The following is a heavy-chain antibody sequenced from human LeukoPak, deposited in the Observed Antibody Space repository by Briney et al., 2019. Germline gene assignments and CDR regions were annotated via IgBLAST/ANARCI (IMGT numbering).Heavy chain of an antibody. J-gene: IGHJ4*02. CDR1: GFTFSSYA. CDR2: ISGSGGST. V-gene: IGHV3-23*01. CDR3: AKDLISGYDLVGDDY. D-gene: IGHD5-12*01. Sequence: GALSLSCAASGFTFSSYAMSWVRPAPGKGLEWVSAISGSGGSTYYADSVKGRFTISRDNSKNTLYLQMNSLRAEDTAVYYCAKDLISGYDLVGDDYWGQGTLVTVSS.